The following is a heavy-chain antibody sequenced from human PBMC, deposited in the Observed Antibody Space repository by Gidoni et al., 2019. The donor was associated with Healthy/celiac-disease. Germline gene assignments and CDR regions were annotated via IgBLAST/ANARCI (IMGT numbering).Heavy chain of an antibody. CDR1: GGSISSSSYY. Sequence: QLQLQESGPGLVKPSETLSLTCTVSGGSISSSSYYWGWIRQPPGKGLEWIGSIYYSGSTYYNPSLKSRVTISVDTSKNQFSLKLSSVTAADTAVYYCARHWRTVVTPFGYWGQGTLVTVSS. CDR3: ARHWRTVVTPFGY. CDR2: IYYSGST. V-gene: IGHV4-39*01. J-gene: IGHJ4*02. D-gene: IGHD2-21*02.